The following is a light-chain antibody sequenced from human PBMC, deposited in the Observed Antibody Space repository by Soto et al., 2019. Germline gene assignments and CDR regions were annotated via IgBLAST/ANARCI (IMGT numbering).Light chain of an antibody. CDR2: GNT. Sequence: QSVLTQPPSVSGAPGQRVTISCTGSSSNIGAGYDVHWYHQLPGTAPKLLIYGNTIRPSGVPDRFSGSKSGTSASLAIAGLQAEDEGDYYCQSYDSSLSGYVFGTGTKLTVL. V-gene: IGLV1-40*01. CDR1: SSNIGAGYD. J-gene: IGLJ1*01. CDR3: QSYDSSLSGYV.